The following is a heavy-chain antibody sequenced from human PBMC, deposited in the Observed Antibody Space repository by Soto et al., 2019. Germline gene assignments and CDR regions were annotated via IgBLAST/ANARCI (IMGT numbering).Heavy chain of an antibody. CDR3: ARVRTGTIDY. V-gene: IGHV4-61*08. J-gene: IGHJ4*02. Sequence: ETLSLTCSVSGGSIRSGDYYWNWIRKPPGKGLEWIGYIYYSGSTNYNPSLKSRVTISVDTSKNQFSLKLSSVTAADTAVYYCARVRTGTIDYWGQGTLVTVSS. CDR2: IYYSGST. CDR1: GGSIRSGDYY. D-gene: IGHD1-1*01.